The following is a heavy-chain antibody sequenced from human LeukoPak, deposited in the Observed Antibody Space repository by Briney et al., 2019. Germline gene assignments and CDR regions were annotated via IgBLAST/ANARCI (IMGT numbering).Heavy chain of an antibody. CDR2: LSASGLSS. V-gene: IGHV3-23*01. Sequence: GGSLRPSCAASGFTFTTYAMTWVRQAPGRGLEWVSALSASGLSSYYAASVKDRFTISRDNSQNTLYLQMNSLRAEDTAVYYCAKGYASGTYYFDFWGQGTLVTVSS. CDR1: GFTFTTYA. J-gene: IGHJ4*02. D-gene: IGHD3-10*01. CDR3: AKGYASGTYYFDF.